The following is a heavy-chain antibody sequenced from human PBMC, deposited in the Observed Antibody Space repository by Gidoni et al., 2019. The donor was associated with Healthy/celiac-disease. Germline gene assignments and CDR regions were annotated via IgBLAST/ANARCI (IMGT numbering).Heavy chain of an antibody. CDR1: GFTFSSYS. Sequence: EVQLVESGGGLVQPGGSLRLSCAASGFTFSSYSRNWVRQAPGKGLGWFSYISSSSSTIYYADSVKGRFTISRDNAKNSLYLQMNSLRDEDTAVYYCARIAYDSSGDEFDYWGQGTLVTVSS. V-gene: IGHV3-48*02. CDR3: ARIAYDSSGDEFDY. J-gene: IGHJ4*02. D-gene: IGHD3-22*01. CDR2: ISSSSSTI.